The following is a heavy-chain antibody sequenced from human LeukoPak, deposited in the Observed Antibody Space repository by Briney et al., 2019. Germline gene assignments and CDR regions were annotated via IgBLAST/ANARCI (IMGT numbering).Heavy chain of an antibody. CDR1: GFTFSSYE. J-gene: IGHJ4*02. D-gene: IGHD6-19*01. CDR2: ISSSGSTI. Sequence: GGSLRLSCAASGFTFSSYEMNWVRQAPGKGLEWVSYISSSGSTIYYADSVKGRFTISRDNSKNTLYLQMNSLRAEDTAVYYCARGTSSGWHTGFDYWGQGTLVTVSS. CDR3: ARGTSSGWHTGFDY. V-gene: IGHV3-48*03.